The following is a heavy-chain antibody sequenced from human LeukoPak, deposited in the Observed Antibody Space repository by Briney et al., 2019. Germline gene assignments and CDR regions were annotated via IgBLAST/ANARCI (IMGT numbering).Heavy chain of an antibody. J-gene: IGHJ4*02. D-gene: IGHD3-9*01. CDR1: GYTFTSYD. Sequence: ASMKASCKASGYTFTSYDINWVRQATGQGLEWMGWMNPNSGNTGYAQKFQGRVTMTRNTSISTAYMELSSLRSEDTAVYYCASSEGDMTAFDYWGQGTLVTVSS. CDR3: ASSEGDMTAFDY. CDR2: MNPNSGNT. V-gene: IGHV1-8*01.